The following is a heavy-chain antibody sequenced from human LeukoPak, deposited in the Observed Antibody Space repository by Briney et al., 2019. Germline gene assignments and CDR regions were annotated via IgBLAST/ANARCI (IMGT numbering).Heavy chain of an antibody. CDR1: GGSISSGDYY. CDR3: ARSLDTAMDPLDY. V-gene: IGHV4-30-4*08. CDR2: IYYSGST. Sequence: SETLSLTCTVSGGSISSGDYYWCWIRQPPGKGLEWIGYIYYSGSTYYNPSLKSRVTISVDTSKNQFSLKLSSVTAADTAVYYCARSLDTAMDPLDYWGQGTLVTVSS. D-gene: IGHD5-18*01. J-gene: IGHJ4*02.